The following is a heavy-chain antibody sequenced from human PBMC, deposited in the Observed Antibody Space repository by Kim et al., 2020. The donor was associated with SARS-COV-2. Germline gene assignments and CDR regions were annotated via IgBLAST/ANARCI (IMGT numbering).Heavy chain of an antibody. V-gene: IGHV7-4-1*02. J-gene: IGHJ6*02. CDR3: ARGKAAAGTGDDYYYYYGMDV. CDR2: INTNTGNP. Sequence: ASVKVSCKASGYTFTSYAMNWVRQAPGQGLEWMGWINTNTGNPTYAQGFTGRFVFSLDTSVSTAYLQISSLKAEDTAVYYCARGKAAAGTGDDYYYYYGMDVWGQGTTVTVSS. CDR1: GYTFTSYA. D-gene: IGHD6-13*01.